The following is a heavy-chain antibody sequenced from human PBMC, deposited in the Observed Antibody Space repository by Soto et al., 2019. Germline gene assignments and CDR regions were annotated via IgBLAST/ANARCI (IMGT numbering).Heavy chain of an antibody. D-gene: IGHD3-22*01. Sequence: GSLRLSCAASGFTFSGYSMTWVRRAPGKGLEWVSLISWDGGSTYYADSVKGRFTISRDNSKNSLYLQMNSLRTEDTALYYCAKDNYDMAPDYWGQGTLVTVSS. V-gene: IGHV3-43*01. J-gene: IGHJ4*02. CDR1: GFTFSGYS. CDR2: ISWDGGST. CDR3: AKDNYDMAPDY.